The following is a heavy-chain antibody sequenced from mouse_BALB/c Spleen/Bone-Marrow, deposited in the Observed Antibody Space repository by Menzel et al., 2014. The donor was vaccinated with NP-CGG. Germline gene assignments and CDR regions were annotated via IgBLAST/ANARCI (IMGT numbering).Heavy chain of an antibody. CDR2: INPYNGDT. D-gene: IGHD2-4*01. CDR3: ARIYDYDRGAWFAY. CDR1: GYSFTGYF. Sequence: VQLQQSGPELVKPGASVKISCKASGYSFTGYFMNWVMQSHGKSLEWIGRINPYNGDTFYNQKFKDEATLTIDKSSSTAHMELRSLASEDSAVYYCARIYDYDRGAWFAYWGQGTLVTVSA. V-gene: IGHV1-20*02. J-gene: IGHJ3*01.